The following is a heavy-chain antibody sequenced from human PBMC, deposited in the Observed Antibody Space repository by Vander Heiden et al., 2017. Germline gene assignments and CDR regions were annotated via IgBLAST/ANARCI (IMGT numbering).Heavy chain of an antibody. Sequence: QVQLVESGGGVVQPGRSLRLSCAASGFTFSSYGMHWVRQAPGKGLEWVAVISYDGSNKYYADSVKGRFTISRDNSKNTLYLQMNSLRAEDTAVYYCAKDTGWFGEKDWFDPWGQGTLVTVSS. J-gene: IGHJ5*02. V-gene: IGHV3-30*18. CDR3: AKDTGWFGEKDWFDP. CDR1: GFTFSSYG. CDR2: ISYDGSNK. D-gene: IGHD3-10*01.